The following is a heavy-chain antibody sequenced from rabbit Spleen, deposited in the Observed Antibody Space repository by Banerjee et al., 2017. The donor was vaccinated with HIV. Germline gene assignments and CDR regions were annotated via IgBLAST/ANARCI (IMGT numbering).Heavy chain of an antibody. D-gene: IGHD6-1*01. CDR3: ARSTSAAYDL. CDR1: GFSFSTYG. Sequence: QEQLVESGGGLVQPEGSLTLTCTTSGFSFSTYGVSWVRQAPGKGLEWIACIYTGSSGSTAYASWAKGRFTISTASATTVTLQMTSLTAADTATYFCARSTSAAYDLWGQGTLVTVS. J-gene: IGHJ4*01. V-gene: IGHV1S45*01. CDR2: IYTGSSGST.